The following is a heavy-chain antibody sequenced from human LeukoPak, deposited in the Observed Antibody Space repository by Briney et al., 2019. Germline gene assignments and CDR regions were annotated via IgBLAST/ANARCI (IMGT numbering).Heavy chain of an antibody. D-gene: IGHD3-10*01. Sequence: PGGSLRLSCAASGFTVSSNYMSWVRQAPGKGLEWVSVIYSGGSTYYADSVKGRFTISRDNSKNSLYLQMNSLRAEDTALYYCAREGRGRLLWFGELLPRWAYYFDYWGQGTLVTVSS. V-gene: IGHV3-66*01. J-gene: IGHJ4*02. CDR2: IYSGGST. CDR3: AREGRGRLLWFGELLPRWAYYFDY. CDR1: GFTVSSNY.